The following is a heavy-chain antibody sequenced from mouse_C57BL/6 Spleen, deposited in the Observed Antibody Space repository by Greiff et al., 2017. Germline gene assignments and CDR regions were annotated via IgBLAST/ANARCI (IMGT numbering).Heavy chain of an antibody. CDR3: ARPWYYGSSTYYAMDY. D-gene: IGHD1-1*01. Sequence: QVQLQQSGAELVRPGTSVKVPCKASGYAFTNYLIEWVKQRPGQGLEWIGVINPGSGGTNYNEKFKGKATLTADKSSSTAYMQLSSLTSEDSAVYFCARPWYYGSSTYYAMDYWGQGTSVTVSS. V-gene: IGHV1-54*01. CDR2: INPGSGGT. J-gene: IGHJ4*01. CDR1: GYAFTNYL.